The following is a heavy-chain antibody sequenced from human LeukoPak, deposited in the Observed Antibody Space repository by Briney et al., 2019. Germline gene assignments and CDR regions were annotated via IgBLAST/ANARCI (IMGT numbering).Heavy chain of an antibody. V-gene: IGHV4-61*01. J-gene: IGHJ5*02. CDR3: ARGSIWFDP. CDR2: IYYSGST. D-gene: IGHD3-3*02. Sequence: SETLSLTCTVSGYSISSGYYWGWIQQPPGKGLEWIGYIYYSGSTDSNPSLKSRVTISVDTSKNQFSLKLISVTAADTAVYYCARGSIWFDPWGQGTLVTVSS. CDR1: GYSISSGYY.